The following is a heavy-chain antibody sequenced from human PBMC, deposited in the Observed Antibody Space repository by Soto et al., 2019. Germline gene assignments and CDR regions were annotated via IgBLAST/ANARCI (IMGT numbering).Heavy chain of an antibody. D-gene: IGHD3-3*01. CDR3: TTHEERGYEFWSGYYRVSDY. CDR2: IKSKTDGGTT. CDR1: GFTFSNAW. V-gene: IGHV3-15*07. Sequence: NPGGSLRLSCAASGFTFSNAWMNWVRQAPGKGLEWVGRIKSKTDGGTTDYVAPVKGRFTISRDDSKNTLYLQMNSLNTEDTAVYFCTTHEERGYEFWSGYYRVSDYWGHGTLVTVSS. J-gene: IGHJ4*01.